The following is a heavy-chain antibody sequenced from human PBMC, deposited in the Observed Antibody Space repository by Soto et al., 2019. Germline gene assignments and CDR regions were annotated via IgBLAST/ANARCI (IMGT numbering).Heavy chain of an antibody. D-gene: IGHD2-2*01. CDR2: INAGNGNT. J-gene: IGHJ6*02. CDR1: GYTFTSNA. V-gene: IGHV1-3*01. Sequence: GASVKVSSKASGYTFTSNAMQWVRQAPRQRLEWMGWINAGNGNTKYSQKFQGRVTITRDTSASTAYMELSSLRSEDTAVYYCARARLIVVVPAAIYGNYYYGMDVWGQGTTVTVSS. CDR3: ARARLIVVVPAAIYGNYYYGMDV.